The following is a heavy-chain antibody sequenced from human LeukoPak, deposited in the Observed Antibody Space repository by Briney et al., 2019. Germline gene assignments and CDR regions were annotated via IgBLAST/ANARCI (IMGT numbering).Heavy chain of an antibody. J-gene: IGHJ4*02. V-gene: IGHV4-31*03. CDR3: ARGFPTVTTFPDY. CDR1: GGSISSGGYY. Sequence: SETLSLTCTVSGGSISSGGYYWSWIRQHPGKGLEWIGYIYHSGSTYYNPSLRSRVIMSVDTSKSQFSLKVNSVTAADTAVYFCARGFPTVTTFPDYWGQGTLVTVSS. D-gene: IGHD4-17*01. CDR2: IYHSGST.